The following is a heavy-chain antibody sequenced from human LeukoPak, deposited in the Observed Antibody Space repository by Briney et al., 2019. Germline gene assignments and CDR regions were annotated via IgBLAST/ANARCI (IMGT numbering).Heavy chain of an antibody. CDR1: GGTFSSYA. D-gene: IGHD2-15*01. V-gene: IGHV1-69*06. CDR2: IIPIFGTA. J-gene: IGHJ6*03. CDR3: ARDLSYCSGGSCYSHLDFWDYYYYMDV. Sequence: GASVKVSCKASGGTFSSYAISWVRQAPGQGLEWMGGIIPIFGTANYAQKFQGRVTITADKSTSTAYMELSSLRSEDTAVYYCARDLSYCSGGSCYSHLDFWDYYYYMDVWGKGTTVTVSS.